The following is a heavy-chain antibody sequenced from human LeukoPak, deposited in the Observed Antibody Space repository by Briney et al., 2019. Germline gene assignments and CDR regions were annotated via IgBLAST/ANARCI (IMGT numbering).Heavy chain of an antibody. CDR2: IYSAGST. V-gene: IGHV4-4*07. Sequence: ASETLSLTCTVSGGSISSNYWSWIRQPAGKGLEWIGRIYSAGSTNYNPSLKSRVTMSVDTSKNQFSLRLRSVTAADTAVYYCARQIASAGTAVFDFWGEGALLSVSS. CDR3: ARQIASAGTAVFDF. J-gene: IGHJ4*02. CDR1: GGSISSNY. D-gene: IGHD6-13*01.